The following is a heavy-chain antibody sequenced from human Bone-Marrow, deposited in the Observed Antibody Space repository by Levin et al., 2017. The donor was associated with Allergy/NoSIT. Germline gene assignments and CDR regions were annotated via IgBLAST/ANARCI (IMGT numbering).Heavy chain of an antibody. CDR2: ICGNCGKT. CDR1: GFTFSSYA. V-gene: IGHV3-23*01. J-gene: IGHJ4*02. Sequence: VGSLRLSCTASGFTFSSYAMAWVRRAPGKGLEWVSAICGNCGKTYYADSVKGRFTISRDNSKNMVFLHMSSLRAEDTAIYYCAKRDYTYGEGGPSYYFGSWGQGTPVTVSS. CDR3: AKRDYTYGEGGPSYYFGS. D-gene: IGHD5-18*01.